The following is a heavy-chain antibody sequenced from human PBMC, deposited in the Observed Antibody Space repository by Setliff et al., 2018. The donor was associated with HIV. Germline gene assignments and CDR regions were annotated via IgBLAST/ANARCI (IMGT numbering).Heavy chain of an antibody. V-gene: IGHV5-51*01. CDR2: VYPGDSDT. CDR1: GYRFTDYW. CDR3: ATPISITSGSAFDY. Sequence: GESLRISCRGSGYRFTDYWIGWVRQMPGKGLEWMGVVYPGDSDTRYSPSFQGQVTISADKSISTAYLQWSSLKASDTAMYYCATPISITSGSAFDYWGQGTLVTVSS. D-gene: IGHD2-2*01. J-gene: IGHJ4*02.